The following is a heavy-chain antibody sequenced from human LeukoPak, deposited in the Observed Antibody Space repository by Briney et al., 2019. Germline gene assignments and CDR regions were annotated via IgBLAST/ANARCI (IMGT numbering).Heavy chain of an antibody. J-gene: IGHJ4*02. CDR1: GFTFNSYE. D-gene: IGHD3-10*01. CDR2: IWYDGSNK. Sequence: GGSLRLSCAASGFTFNSYEMNWVRQAPGKGLEWVAVIWYDGSNKYYADSVKGRFTISRDNSKNTLYLQMNSLRAEDTAVYYCARGDYYGSGSQLGYWGQGTLVTVSS. CDR3: ARGDYYGSGSQLGY. V-gene: IGHV3-33*08.